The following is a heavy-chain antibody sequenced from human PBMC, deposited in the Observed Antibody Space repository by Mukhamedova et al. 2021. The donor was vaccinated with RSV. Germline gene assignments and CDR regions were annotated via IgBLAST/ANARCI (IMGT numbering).Heavy chain of an antibody. D-gene: IGHD3-22*01. J-gene: IGHJ4*02. V-gene: IGHV3-30*02. CDR3: AKPQTYYCDSSGYIHY. Sequence: FTISRDNSKNTLYLQMNSLRAEDTAVYYCAKPQTYYCDSSGYIHYWGQGTLVTVSS.